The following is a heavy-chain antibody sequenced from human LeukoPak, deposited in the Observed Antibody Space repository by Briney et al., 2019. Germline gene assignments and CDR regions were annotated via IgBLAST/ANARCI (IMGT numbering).Heavy chain of an antibody. J-gene: IGHJ6*03. CDR1: GYTFIRYG. CDR2: ISAYNGNT. D-gene: IGHD2-2*01. Sequence: ASVKVSCKASGYTFIRYGITWVRQAPGQGLEWMGWISAYNGNTHYAQKFQGRVAMTTDTSTSTAYMELRSLRSDDTAVYYWARVAVPRDYMDFWGKGTTVTVSS. CDR3: ARVAVPRDYMDF. V-gene: IGHV1-18*01.